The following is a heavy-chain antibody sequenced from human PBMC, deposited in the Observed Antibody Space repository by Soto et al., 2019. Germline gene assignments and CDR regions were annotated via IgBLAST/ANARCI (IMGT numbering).Heavy chain of an antibody. Sequence: QVQLVQSGAEVKKPGSSVKVSCKASGGTFSSYAISWVRQAPGQGLEWMGGIIPIFGTANYAQKFQGRVTITEEESKRTGYMELSSLRSEDTAVYYCARPLPYYYDSSGYSRFDYWGQGALVTVSS. D-gene: IGHD3-22*01. CDR1: GGTFSSYA. J-gene: IGHJ4*02. CDR2: IIPIFGTA. V-gene: IGHV1-69*01. CDR3: ARPLPYYYDSSGYSRFDY.